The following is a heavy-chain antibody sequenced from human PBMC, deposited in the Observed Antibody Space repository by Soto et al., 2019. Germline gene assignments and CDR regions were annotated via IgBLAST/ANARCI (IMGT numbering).Heavy chain of an antibody. CDR2: ISSSGSTI. D-gene: IGHD6-13*01. CDR3: SRLQYSSSWYVRYDWFDP. CDR1: GFTFSSYE. J-gene: IGHJ5*02. V-gene: IGHV3-48*03. Sequence: PGGSLRLSCAASGFTFSSYELNWVRQAPGKGQEWVSYISSSGSTIYYADSVKGRFTISRDNAKNSLYLQMNSLRAEDTAVYYCSRLQYSSSWYVRYDWFDPWGQGTRVTVSS.